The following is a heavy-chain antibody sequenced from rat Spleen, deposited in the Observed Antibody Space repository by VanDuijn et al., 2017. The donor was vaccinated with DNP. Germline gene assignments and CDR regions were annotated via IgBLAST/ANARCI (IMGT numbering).Heavy chain of an antibody. V-gene: IGHV5-19*01. J-gene: IGHJ4*01. D-gene: IGHD4-4*01. CDR2: ISHNGGYT. CDR1: GFSLTEYN. Sequence: VQLKESGPGLVQPSETLSLTCTVAGFSLTEYNVHWVRQAPAKGLEWVASISHNGGYTYYRDSVKGRFTISRDNAKSTLYLQMTSLRSEDMATYYCARWNSGYYAMDAWGQGTSVTVSS. CDR3: ARWNSGYYAMDA.